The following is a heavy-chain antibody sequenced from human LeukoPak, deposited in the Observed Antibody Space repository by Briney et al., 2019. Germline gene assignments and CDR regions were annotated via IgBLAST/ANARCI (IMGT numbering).Heavy chain of an antibody. CDR2: ISGSGGST. CDR1: GLTFSSYA. V-gene: IGHV3-23*01. Sequence: GWSLRLSCAASGLTFSSYALSWVRQTPRKGLEWVSAISGSGGSTYYADSVKGRFTISRDNSKNTLFLQMNSLRAADTAPYYCAKSVAIYFYYGLDVWGQGTTVTVSS. D-gene: IGHD3-3*01. J-gene: IGHJ6*02. CDR3: AKSVAIYFYYGLDV.